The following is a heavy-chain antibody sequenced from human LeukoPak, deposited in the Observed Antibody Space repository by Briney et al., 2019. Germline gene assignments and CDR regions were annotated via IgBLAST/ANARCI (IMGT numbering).Heavy chain of an antibody. CDR1: GFTFRTYA. CDR3: ARGTYSSGWYGPLDY. J-gene: IGHJ4*02. CDR2: ISDSGDGT. D-gene: IGHD6-19*01. Sequence: GGSLRLSCAASGFTFRTYAMSWVRQAPGKGLEWVSGISDSGDGTYYADSVKGRFTISRDNSKNTLYLQMNSLRAEDTAVYYCARGTYSSGWYGPLDYWGQGTLVTVSS. V-gene: IGHV3-23*01.